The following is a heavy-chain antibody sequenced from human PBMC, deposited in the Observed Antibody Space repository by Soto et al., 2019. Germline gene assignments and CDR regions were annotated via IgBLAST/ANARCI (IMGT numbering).Heavy chain of an antibody. CDR1: GFSFSSYA. D-gene: IGHD2-2*01. CDR3: VRDGHCLTTSCYGNWFDP. J-gene: IGHJ5*02. V-gene: IGHV3-23*01. CDR2: ISTPGGRT. Sequence: PGASLRLSCAASGFSFSSYAMSLVRQAPPQGLECVSSISTPGGRTYYADSVKGRFSISRDNAKNTLHLEINSLRAEDTAVYYCVRDGHCLTTSCYGNWFDPWGQGTLVTVSS.